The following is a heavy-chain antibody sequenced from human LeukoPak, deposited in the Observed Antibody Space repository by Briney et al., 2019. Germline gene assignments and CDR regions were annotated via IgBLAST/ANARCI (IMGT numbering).Heavy chain of an antibody. D-gene: IGHD3-10*01. V-gene: IGHV3-30*18. J-gene: IGHJ4*02. CDR3: AKDRESSGSNDY. Sequence: GGSLRLSCAASGFTFSSYGMHWVRQAPGKGLEWVAVISYDGSNKYYADSVKGRFTISRDNSKNTLYLQMNSLRAEDTAVYYCAKDRESSGSNDYWGQGTLVTVSS. CDR1: GFTFSSYG. CDR2: ISYDGSNK.